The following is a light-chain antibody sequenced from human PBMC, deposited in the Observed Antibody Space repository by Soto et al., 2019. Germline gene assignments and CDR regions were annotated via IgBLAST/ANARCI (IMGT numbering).Light chain of an antibody. CDR3: TSWTTSTTMI. CDR2: DVN. V-gene: IGLV2-14*03. CDR1: SSDIGAYNF. J-gene: IGLJ2*01. Sequence: QSALTQPASVSGSPGQSITISCTGTSSDIGAYNFVSWYQQHPGKAPKLMLYDVNIRPSGVSNRFSGSKSGNTASLTISGLQAEDVADYYCTSWTTSTTMIFGGGTKLTVL.